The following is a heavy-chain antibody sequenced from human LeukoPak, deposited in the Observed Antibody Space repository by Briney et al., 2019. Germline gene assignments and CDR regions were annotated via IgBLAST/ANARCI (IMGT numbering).Heavy chain of an antibody. J-gene: IGHJ5*02. CDR1: GYSISSGYC. D-gene: IGHD5-18*01. V-gene: IGHV4-38-2*02. CDR2: IYHSGST. Sequence: SETLSLTCTVSGYSISSGYCWGWIRQPPGKGLEWIGSIYHSGSTYYNPSLKSRVTISVDTSKNQFSLKLSSVTAADTAVYYCARASGYSYHWGQGTLVTVSS. CDR3: ARASGYSYH.